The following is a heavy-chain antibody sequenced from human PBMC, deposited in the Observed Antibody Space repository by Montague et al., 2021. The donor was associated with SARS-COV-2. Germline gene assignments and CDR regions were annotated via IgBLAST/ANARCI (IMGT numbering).Heavy chain of an antibody. V-gene: IGHV4-59*08. CDR1: GGSLNNYF. CDR3: ARHGLEGANTYYFGLDV. CDR2: ISDSGST. J-gene: IGHJ6*02. Sequence: SETLSLTCTVSGGSLNNYFWSWIRQPPGKGLEWVGYISDSGSTKYNPSLQSRVTISVDTARNQFSLNLSSVTAADTAIYYCARHGLEGANTYYFGLDVWGQGATVTVSS. D-gene: IGHD1-26*01.